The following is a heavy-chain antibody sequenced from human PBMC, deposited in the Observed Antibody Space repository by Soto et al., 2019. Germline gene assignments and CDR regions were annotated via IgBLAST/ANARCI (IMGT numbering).Heavy chain of an antibody. Sequence: NPSDTLSLTCAVHNGSFSVYYWTWIRQTPGKGLEWIGEINHSGSTNYNPSLKSRVAISVDTSKNQFSLKLSSVTAADTAVYYCARDSTRRGACDIWGQGTMVTVSS. J-gene: IGHJ3*02. CDR3: ARDSTRRGACDI. V-gene: IGHV4-34*01. D-gene: IGHD3-22*01. CDR2: INHSGST. CDR1: NGSFSVYY.